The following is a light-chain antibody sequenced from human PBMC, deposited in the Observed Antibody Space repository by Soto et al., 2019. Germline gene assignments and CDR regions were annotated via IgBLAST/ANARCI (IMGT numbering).Light chain of an antibody. CDR3: CSYAGSFVV. CDR1: SSDVGGYNY. J-gene: IGLJ2*01. V-gene: IGLV2-11*01. CDR2: DVN. Sequence: QSALTQPRSVSGSPGQSVTISCTGTSSDVGGYNYVSWYQQYPGKAPKVMIYDVNKRPSGVPDRFSGSKSGNTASLTISGLQADDEADYYCCSYAGSFVVFGGGTKLTVL.